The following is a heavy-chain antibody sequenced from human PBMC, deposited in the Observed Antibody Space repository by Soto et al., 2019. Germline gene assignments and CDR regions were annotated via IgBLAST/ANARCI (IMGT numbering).Heavy chain of an antibody. CDR1: GFTSSSFV. CDR2: ISSDGNNQ. CDR3: AKERRVLDAFEI. V-gene: IGHV3-30*18. J-gene: IGHJ3*02. Sequence: QVQLVESGGGVVQPGRALRRSCAASGFTSSSFVIHWVLQAPGKGLEWLAVISSDGNNQYYADSVKGRFTISRDNSKNTMYLQVNRLRAEDTAVYFCAKERRVLDAFEIWGQGTMVTVSS.